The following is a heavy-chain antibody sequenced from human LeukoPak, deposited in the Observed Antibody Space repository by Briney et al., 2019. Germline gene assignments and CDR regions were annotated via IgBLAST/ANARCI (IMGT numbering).Heavy chain of an antibody. CDR3: ARVSRDGYNYYYFDY. V-gene: IGHV4-30-4*01. J-gene: IGHJ4*02. CDR1: GGSISSGDYY. D-gene: IGHD5-24*01. Sequence: SQTLSLTCTVSGGSISSGDYYWSWIRQPPGKGLEWIGYIYYSGSTYYNPSLKSRVTILVDTSKNQFSLKLSSVTAADTAVYYCARVSRDGYNYYYFDYWGQGTLVTVSS. CDR2: IYYSGST.